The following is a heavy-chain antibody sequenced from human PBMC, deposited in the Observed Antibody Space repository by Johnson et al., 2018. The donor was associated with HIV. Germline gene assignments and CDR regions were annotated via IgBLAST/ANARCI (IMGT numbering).Heavy chain of an antibody. J-gene: IGHJ3*02. Sequence: HVQLVESGGGVVQPGRSLRLSCAASGFTFSSYAMHWVRQAPGKGLEWVAVISYDGSNKYYADSVKGRFTISRDDSKNTLYLQMNSLRPDDSAVYYCARDRWLGDAFDIWGQGTMVTVSS. D-gene: IGHD6-19*01. V-gene: IGHV3-30*14. CDR2: ISYDGSNK. CDR1: GFTFSSYA. CDR3: ARDRWLGDAFDI.